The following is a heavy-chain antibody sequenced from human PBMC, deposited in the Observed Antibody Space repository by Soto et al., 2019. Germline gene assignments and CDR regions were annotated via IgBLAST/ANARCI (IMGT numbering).Heavy chain of an antibody. Sequence: PSETLSLTCAVYGGSFSGYYWSWIRQPPGKGLEWIGEINHSGSTYYNPSLKSRVTISVDTSKNQFSLKLSSVTAADTAVYYCPRVVATISSGPLAYWRQGTLVTVSS. D-gene: IGHD5-12*01. CDR2: INHSGST. V-gene: IGHV4-34*09. CDR3: PRVVATISSGPLAY. CDR1: GGSFSGYY. J-gene: IGHJ4*02.